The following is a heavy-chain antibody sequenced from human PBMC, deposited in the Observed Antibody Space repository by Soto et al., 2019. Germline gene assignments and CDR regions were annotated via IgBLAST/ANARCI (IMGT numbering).Heavy chain of an antibody. Sequence: SETLSFTCTVSGGSISSGDYYWSWIRQPPGKGLEWIGYIYYSGSTYYNPSLKSRVTISVDTSKNQFSLKLSSVTAADTAVYYCARDYRYSGSYDYYYYYGMDVWGQGTTVTVS. D-gene: IGHD1-26*01. J-gene: IGHJ6*02. CDR1: GGSISSGDYY. V-gene: IGHV4-30-4*01. CDR2: IYYSGST. CDR3: ARDYRYSGSYDYYYYYGMDV.